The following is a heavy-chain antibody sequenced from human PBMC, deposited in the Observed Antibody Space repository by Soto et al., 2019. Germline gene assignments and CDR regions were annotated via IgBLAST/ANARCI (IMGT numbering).Heavy chain of an antibody. CDR3: ARDAYCSDGSCYFPYWFDP. D-gene: IGHD2-15*01. CDR1: GFTFSDYY. J-gene: IGHJ5*02. Sequence: PGGSLRLSCAASGFTFSDYYMSWIRQAPGKGLEWVSYVSSSGSTIYYADSVKGRFTISRDNAKNSLYLQMNSLRAEDTAVYYCARDAYCSDGSCYFPYWFDPWGQGTLVTVSS. CDR2: VSSSGSTI. V-gene: IGHV3-11*01.